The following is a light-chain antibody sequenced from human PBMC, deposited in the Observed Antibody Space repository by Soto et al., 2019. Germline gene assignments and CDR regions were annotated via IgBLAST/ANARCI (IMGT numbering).Light chain of an antibody. CDR1: QSVSSN. CDR3: QQYNNWPRMYT. Sequence: EIVMTQSPATLSVSPGERATLSCRASQSVSSNLAWYQQKPGQAPRLLIYGASTRATGIPARFSGSGSGTEFTLTISSLQSEYFAVYYCQQYNNWPRMYTFGQGTKLEIK. V-gene: IGKV3-15*01. CDR2: GAS. J-gene: IGKJ2*01.